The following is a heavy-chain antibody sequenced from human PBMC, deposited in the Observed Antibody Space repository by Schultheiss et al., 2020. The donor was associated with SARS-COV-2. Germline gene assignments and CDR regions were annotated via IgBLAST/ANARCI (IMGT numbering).Heavy chain of an antibody. D-gene: IGHD4-17*01. CDR3: AKLAPGIYGDYYWYFDL. CDR1: GFTFSSYA. V-gene: IGHV3-30*18. Sequence: GESLKISCAASGFTFSSYAMHWVRQAPGKGLEWVAVISYDGSNKYYADSVKGRFTISRDNSKNTLYLQMNSLRAEDTAVYYCAKLAPGIYGDYYWYFDLWGRGTLVTVSS. J-gene: IGHJ2*01. CDR2: ISYDGSNK.